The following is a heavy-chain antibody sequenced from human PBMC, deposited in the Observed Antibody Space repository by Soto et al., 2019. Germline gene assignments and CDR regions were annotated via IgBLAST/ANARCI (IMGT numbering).Heavy chain of an antibody. D-gene: IGHD3-22*01. Sequence: SVKVSCKASGGTFSSYVISWVRQAPGQGLEWMGGIIPIFGTANYAQKFQGRVTITADESTSTAYMELSSLRSEDTAVYYCATTSAIWVYDSSGLFEYWGQGTLVTVSS. CDR2: IIPIFGTA. CDR1: GGTFSSYV. CDR3: ATTSAIWVYDSSGLFEY. V-gene: IGHV1-69*13. J-gene: IGHJ4*02.